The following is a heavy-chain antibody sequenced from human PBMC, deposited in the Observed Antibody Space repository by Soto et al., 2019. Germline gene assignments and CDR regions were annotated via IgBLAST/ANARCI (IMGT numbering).Heavy chain of an antibody. J-gene: IGHJ5*02. V-gene: IGHV4-30-4*01. CDR3: ARVVEMATTERFDP. CDR2: IYYSGSS. D-gene: IGHD1-1*01. CDR1: GGSISSGDYY. Sequence: SETLSLTCTVSGGSISSGDYYWSWIRQPPGKGLEWIGYIYYSGSSYYNPSLKSRVTISVDTSKNQFSLKLSSVTAADTAVYYCARVVEMATTERFDPWGQGTLVTVSS.